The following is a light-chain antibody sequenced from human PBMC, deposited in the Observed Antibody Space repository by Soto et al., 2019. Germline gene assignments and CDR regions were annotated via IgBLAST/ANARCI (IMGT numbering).Light chain of an antibody. V-gene: IGLV2-23*02. Sequence: QSALTQPASVSGSPGQAITISCTGTSSDVGSYNLVSWYQQHPGKAPKLMIYEVSKRPSGVYNRFSGSKSGNTASLTISGLQAEDEGDYYCCSYAGSSTPPVVFGGGTKVTVL. J-gene: IGLJ2*01. CDR2: EVS. CDR3: CSYAGSSTPPVV. CDR1: SSDVGSYNL.